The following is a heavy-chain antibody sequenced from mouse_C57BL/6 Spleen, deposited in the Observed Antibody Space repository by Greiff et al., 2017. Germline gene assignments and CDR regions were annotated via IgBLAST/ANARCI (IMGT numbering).Heavy chain of an antibody. D-gene: IGHD1-1*01. Sequence: EVQLVESGGDLVKPGGSLKLSCAASGFTFSSYGMSWVRQTPDKRLEWVATISSGGSYTYYPDSVKGRFTISRDNAKNTLYLQMSSLKSEDTAMYYCAREGITTVVATSTWYFDVWGTGTTVTVSS. CDR3: AREGITTVVATSTWYFDV. CDR2: ISSGGSYT. V-gene: IGHV5-6*01. CDR1: GFTFSSYG. J-gene: IGHJ1*03.